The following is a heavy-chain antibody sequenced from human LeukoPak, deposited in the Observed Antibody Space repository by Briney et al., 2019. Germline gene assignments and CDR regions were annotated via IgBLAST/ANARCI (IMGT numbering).Heavy chain of an antibody. V-gene: IGHV1-69*04. Sequence: ASVKVSCKASGGTFSSYAISWVRQAPGQGLEWMGRIIPILGIANYAQKFRGRVTITADKSTSTAYMELSSLRSEDTAVYYCARGSPHEVYWGQGTLVTVSS. CDR1: GGTFSSYA. CDR2: IIPILGIA. J-gene: IGHJ4*02. CDR3: ARGSPHEVY.